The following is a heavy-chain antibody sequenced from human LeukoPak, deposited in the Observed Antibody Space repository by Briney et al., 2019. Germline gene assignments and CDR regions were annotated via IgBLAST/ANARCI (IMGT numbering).Heavy chain of an antibody. Sequence: PGRSLRLSCAASGFTFSSYAMHWVRQAPGKGLEWVAVISYDGSNKYYADSVKGRFTISRDNSKSTLYLQMNSLRAEDTAVYYCARDLDRLQVLRFLEWLSPNYYYYYGMDVWGQGTTVTVSS. CDR2: ISYDGSNK. J-gene: IGHJ6*02. CDR3: ARDLDRLQVLRFLEWLSPNYYYYYGMDV. CDR1: GFTFSSYA. V-gene: IGHV3-30-3*01. D-gene: IGHD3-3*01.